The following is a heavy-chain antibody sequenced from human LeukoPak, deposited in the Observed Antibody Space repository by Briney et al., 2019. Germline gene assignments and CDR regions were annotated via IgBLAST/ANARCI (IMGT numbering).Heavy chain of an antibody. D-gene: IGHD1-20*01. Sequence: PGGSLRLSCAASGFTFSSYGMPWVRQAPGKGLEWVAVISYDGSNKYYADSVKGRFTISRDNSKNTLFLQMNSLRAEDTAVYYCAKDNWNDNWFDPWGQGTLVTVSS. V-gene: IGHV3-30*18. CDR1: GFTFSSYG. CDR2: ISYDGSNK. CDR3: AKDNWNDNWFDP. J-gene: IGHJ5*02.